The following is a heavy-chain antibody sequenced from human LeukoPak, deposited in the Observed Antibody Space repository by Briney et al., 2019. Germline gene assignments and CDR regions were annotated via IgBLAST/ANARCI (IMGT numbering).Heavy chain of an antibody. V-gene: IGHV1-3*01. CDR2: INAGNGNA. Sequence: ASVKVSCKASGNTFTSYAMHWVRQAPGQRLEWMGWINAGNGNAKYSQKFQGRVTITRDTSASTAYMELSSLRSEDTAVYYCARYPQLLWFGATNYYGMDVWGQGTTVTVSS. CDR3: ARYPQLLWFGATNYYGMDV. J-gene: IGHJ6*02. D-gene: IGHD3-10*01. CDR1: GNTFTSYA.